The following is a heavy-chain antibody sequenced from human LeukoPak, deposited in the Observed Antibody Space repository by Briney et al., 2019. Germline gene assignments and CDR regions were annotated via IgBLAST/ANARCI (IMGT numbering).Heavy chain of an antibody. CDR1: GGSISSGSYY. V-gene: IGHV4-61*02. CDR2: VYASGST. D-gene: IGHD2-15*01. Sequence: PSETLSLTCTVSGGSISSGSYYWSWIRQPAGKGLEWIGRVYASGSTNYNPSLKSRVTISVDTSKNQFSLKLSSVTAADTAVYYCARAGPYCSGGSCYSSEFAYWSQGTLVTVSS. CDR3: ARAGPYCSGGSCYSSEFAY. J-gene: IGHJ4*02.